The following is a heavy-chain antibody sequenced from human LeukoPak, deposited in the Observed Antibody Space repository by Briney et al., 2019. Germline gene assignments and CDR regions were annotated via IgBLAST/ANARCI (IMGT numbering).Heavy chain of an antibody. CDR1: GFTFSSYS. Sequence: GGSLRLSCAASGFTFSSYSMNWVRQAPGKGLEWVSYISSSSSTIYCADSVKGRFTISRDNAKNSLYLQMNSLRAEDTAVYYCARDSSSGSYTAFDIWGQGTMVTVSS. D-gene: IGHD3-10*01. J-gene: IGHJ3*02. V-gene: IGHV3-48*01. CDR3: ARDSSSGSYTAFDI. CDR2: ISSSSSTI.